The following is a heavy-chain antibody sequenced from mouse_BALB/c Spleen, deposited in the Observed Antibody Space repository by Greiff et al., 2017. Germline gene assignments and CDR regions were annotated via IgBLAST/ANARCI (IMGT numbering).Heavy chain of an antibody. Sequence: EVKVEESGPSLVKPSQTLSLTCSVTGDSITSGYWNWIRKFPGNKLEYMGYISYSGSTYYNPSLKSRISITRDTSKNQYYLQLNSVTTEDTATYYCARYHRTPYEDAMDYWGQGTSVTVSS. CDR2: ISYSGST. J-gene: IGHJ4*01. CDR1: GDSITSGY. CDR3: ARYHRTPYEDAMDY. D-gene: IGHD2-14*01. V-gene: IGHV3-8*02.